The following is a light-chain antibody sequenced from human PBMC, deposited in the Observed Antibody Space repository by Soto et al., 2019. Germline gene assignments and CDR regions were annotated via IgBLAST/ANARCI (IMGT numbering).Light chain of an antibody. CDR1: SSNIGAGYD. Sequence: QSVLTQPPSVSGAPGQRVTISCTGSSSNIGAGYDVHWYQQLPGTAPKLLIYGNSNRPSGVPDRFSGSKSGTSASLAITGLQAEDEADYYCSSYTSSYVVFGGGNKLTVL. CDR3: SSYTSSYVV. V-gene: IGLV1-40*01. J-gene: IGLJ2*01. CDR2: GNS.